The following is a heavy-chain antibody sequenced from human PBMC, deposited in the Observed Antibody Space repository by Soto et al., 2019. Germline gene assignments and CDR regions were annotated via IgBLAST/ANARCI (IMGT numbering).Heavy chain of an antibody. V-gene: IGHV4-34*01. CDR2: INHSGSA. D-gene: IGHD3-22*01. Sequence: NPSETLSLTCAVYVGSFSSYYWSLIRQPPGKGLECIWEINHSGSANYNPSLKSRVTISVDTSKNQFSLKLRSVTAADTAVYYCARFLQYYYDSSGYYRQTNWFAPWGQGTLVTLSS. CDR1: VGSFSSYY. CDR3: ARFLQYYYDSSGYYRQTNWFAP. J-gene: IGHJ5*02.